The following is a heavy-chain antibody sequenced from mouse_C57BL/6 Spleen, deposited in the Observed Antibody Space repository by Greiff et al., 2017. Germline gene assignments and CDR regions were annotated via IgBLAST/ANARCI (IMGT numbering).Heavy chain of an antibody. CDR2: IYPGSGNT. D-gene: IGHD3-2*02. V-gene: IGHV1-66*01. Sequence: QVQLQQSGPELVKPGASVKISCKASGYSFTSYYIHWVKQRPGQGLEWIGWIYPGSGNTKYNEKFKGKATLTADTSSSTAYMQLSSLTSEDSAVYYCARADSSGPFDYWGQGTTRTVSS. J-gene: IGHJ2*01. CDR3: ARADSSGPFDY. CDR1: GYSFTSYY.